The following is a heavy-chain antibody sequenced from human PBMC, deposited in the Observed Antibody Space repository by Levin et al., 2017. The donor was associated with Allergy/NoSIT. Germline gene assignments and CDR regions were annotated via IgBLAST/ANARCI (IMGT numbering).Heavy chain of an antibody. CDR1: GGTFSSYA. Sequence: SVKVSCKASGGTFSSYAISWVRQAPGQGLEWMGGIIPIFGTANYAQKFQGRVTITADESTSTAYMELSSLRSEDTAVYYCARDRSNSSGLWTYYFDYWGQGTLVTVSS. V-gene: IGHV1-69*13. D-gene: IGHD6-19*01. J-gene: IGHJ4*02. CDR2: IIPIFGTA. CDR3: ARDRSNSSGLWTYYFDY.